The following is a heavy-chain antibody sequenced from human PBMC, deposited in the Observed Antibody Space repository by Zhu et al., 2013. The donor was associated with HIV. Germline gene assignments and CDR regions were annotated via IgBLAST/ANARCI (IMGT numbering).Heavy chain of an antibody. J-gene: IGHJ4*02. D-gene: IGHD3-9*01. CDR1: GGSFSGYY. Sequence: QVQLQQWGAGLLKPSETLSLTCAVYGGSFSGYYWSWIRQPPGKGLEWIGEINHSGSTNYNPSLKSRVTISVDTSKNQFSLKLSSVTAADTAVYYCARGRRYDILTGYLAGGLDYWGQGTLVTVSS. CDR3: ARGRRYDILTGYLAGGLDY. V-gene: IGHV4-34*01. CDR2: INHSGST.